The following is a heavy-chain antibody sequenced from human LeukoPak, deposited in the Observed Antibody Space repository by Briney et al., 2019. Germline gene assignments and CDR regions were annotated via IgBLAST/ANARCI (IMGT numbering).Heavy chain of an antibody. D-gene: IGHD3-22*01. J-gene: IGHJ4*02. CDR3: AKSDYYDSSGYYYGSDY. V-gene: IGHV3-23*01. Sequence: PGGSLRLSCAASGFTFSTYSMTWVRQGPGKGLEWVSGISGNGGSTYYADSVKGRFTISRDNSKNTLYVQMNSLRAEDTAVYYCAKSDYYDSSGYYYGSDYWGQGTLVTVSS. CDR2: ISGNGGST. CDR1: GFTFSTYS.